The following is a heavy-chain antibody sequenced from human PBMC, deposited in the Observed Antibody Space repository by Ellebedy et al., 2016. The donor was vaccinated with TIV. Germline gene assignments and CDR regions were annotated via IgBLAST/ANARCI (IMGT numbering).Heavy chain of an antibody. J-gene: IGHJ1*01. CDR1: GYTFTSYY. CDR2: INPSGGST. D-gene: IGHD3-22*01. V-gene: IGHV1-46*01. Sequence: ASVKVSCKASGYTFTSYYMHWVRQAPGQGLEWMGIINPSGGSTSYAQKFQGRVTMTRDTSTSTVYLELSSLRSEDTAVYYCARVADYYDSSGWRLSAEYFQHWGQGTLVTVSS. CDR3: ARVADYYDSSGWRLSAEYFQH.